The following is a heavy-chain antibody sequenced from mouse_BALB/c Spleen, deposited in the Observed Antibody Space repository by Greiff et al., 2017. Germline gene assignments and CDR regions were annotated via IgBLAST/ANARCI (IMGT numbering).Heavy chain of an antibody. J-gene: IGHJ4*01. CDR1: GFTFSSFG. D-gene: IGHD2-3*01. V-gene: IGHV5-17*02. CDR3: ARDDPGGYAMDY. Sequence: EVQRVESGGGLVQPGGSRKLSCAASGFTFSSFGMHWVRQAPEKGLEWVAYISSGSSTIYYADTVKGRFTISRDNPKNTLFLQMTSLRSEDTAVYYCARDDPGGYAMDYWGQGTSVTVSS. CDR2: ISSGSSTI.